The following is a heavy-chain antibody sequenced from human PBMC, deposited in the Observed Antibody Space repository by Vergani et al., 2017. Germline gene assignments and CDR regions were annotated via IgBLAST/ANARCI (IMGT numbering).Heavy chain of an antibody. D-gene: IGHD2/OR15-2a*01. J-gene: IGHJ6*03. CDR3: ARAXTEDLLGYYYYMDV. CDR1: GFTFSSYS. V-gene: IGHV3-21*01. CDR2: ISSSSSYI. Sequence: EVQLVESGGGLVKPGGSLRLSCAASGFTFSSYSMNWVRQAPGKGLEWVSSISSSSSYIYYADSVKGRFTISRDNAKNSLYLQMNSLRAEDTAVYYCARAXTEDLLGYYYYMDVWGKGTTVTVSS.